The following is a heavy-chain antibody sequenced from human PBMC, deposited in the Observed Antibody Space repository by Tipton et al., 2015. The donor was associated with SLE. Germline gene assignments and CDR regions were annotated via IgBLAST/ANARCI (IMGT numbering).Heavy chain of an antibody. J-gene: IGHJ6*02. V-gene: IGHV1-46*01. Sequence: QVQLVQSGAEVKKPGASVKVSCKASGYTFTSYYMHWVRQAPGQGLEWMGIINPSGGSTSYGQKFQGRVTMTRVTSTSTVYMERSSLRSEDTAVYYCARARAGAYSACMDAWGHGTSLSVSS. CDR3: ARARAGAYSACMDA. D-gene: IGHD3-16*01. CDR1: GYTFTSYY. CDR2: INPSGGST.